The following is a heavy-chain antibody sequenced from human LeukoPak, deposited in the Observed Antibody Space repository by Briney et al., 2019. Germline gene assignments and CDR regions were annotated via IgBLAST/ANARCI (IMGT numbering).Heavy chain of an antibody. D-gene: IGHD3-22*01. J-gene: IGHJ5*02. CDR1: GYTLTELS. V-gene: IGHV1-24*01. CDR3: ATIYYYDSSGYKNWFDP. CDR2: FDPEDGET. Sequence: ASAKVSCKVSGYTLTELSMHWVRQAPGKGLEWMGGFDPEDGETIYAQKFQGRVTMTEDTSTDTAYMELSSLRSEDTAVYYCATIYYYDSSGYKNWFDPWGQGTLVTVSS.